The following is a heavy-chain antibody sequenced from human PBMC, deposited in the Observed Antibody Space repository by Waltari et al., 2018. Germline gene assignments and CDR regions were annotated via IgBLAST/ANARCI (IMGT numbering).Heavy chain of an antibody. CDR2: INAGNGNT. J-gene: IGHJ3*02. CDR3: ARVHIVGALRSAFDI. V-gene: IGHV1-3*01. CDR1: GYTFTSYA. D-gene: IGHD1-26*01. Sequence: QVQLVQSGAEVKKPGASVKVSCKASGYTFTSYAMHWVRQAPGQRLEWMGWINAGNGNTKYSQKFQGRVTITRDTSASTAYMELSSMRSEDTAVYYCARVHIVGALRSAFDIWGQGTMVTVSS.